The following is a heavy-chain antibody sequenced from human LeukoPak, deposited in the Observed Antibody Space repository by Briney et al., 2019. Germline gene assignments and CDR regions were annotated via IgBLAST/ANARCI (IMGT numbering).Heavy chain of an antibody. V-gene: IGHV4-59*02. Sequence: PSETLSLTCTVSGGSVSSYYWSWIRQPPGKGPEYIGYIYYIGITNYNPSLKSRVTISVDTSKNQFSLELSSVTAADTAIYYCARESFQAFDIWGQGTLVTVSS. D-gene: IGHD1-26*01. CDR1: GGSVSSYY. J-gene: IGHJ3*02. CDR2: IYYIGIT. CDR3: ARESFQAFDI.